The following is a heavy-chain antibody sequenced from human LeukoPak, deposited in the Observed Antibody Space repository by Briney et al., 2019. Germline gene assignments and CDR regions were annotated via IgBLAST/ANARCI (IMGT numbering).Heavy chain of an antibody. Sequence: GGSLRLSCAASGFTFSSYSINWVRQAPGKGLEWVSSISSGSSYIYYADSVKGRFTISRDNSKNTLYLQMNSLRAEDTAVYYCARDRCYYDSSGYCNFDYWGQGTLVTVSS. V-gene: IGHV3-21*01. D-gene: IGHD3-22*01. CDR3: ARDRCYYDSSGYCNFDY. J-gene: IGHJ4*02. CDR2: ISSGSSYI. CDR1: GFTFSSYS.